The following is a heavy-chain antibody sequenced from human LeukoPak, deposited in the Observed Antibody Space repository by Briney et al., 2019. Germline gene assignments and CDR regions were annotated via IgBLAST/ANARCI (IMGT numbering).Heavy chain of an antibody. CDR2: ISRTTTTI. D-gene: IGHD6-19*01. CDR3: AKGALYSSGPAYYYYMDV. Sequence: PGGSLRLSCAASGFTFNNYEMSWVRLAPGKGLEWISCISRTTTTIYYADSVRGRFTISRDNAKSSLYLQMNSLRAEDTAVYYCAKGALYSSGPAYYYYMDVWGKGTTVTISS. V-gene: IGHV3-48*03. CDR1: GFTFNNYE. J-gene: IGHJ6*03.